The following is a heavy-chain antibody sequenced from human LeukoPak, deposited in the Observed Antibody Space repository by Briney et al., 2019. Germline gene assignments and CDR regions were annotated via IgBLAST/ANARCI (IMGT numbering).Heavy chain of an antibody. Sequence: SGTLSLTCTVSGGSISRYYWSWVREPPGKGREWGGYIYYSGSTNYNPSLKSRVTISVDTSKNQFSLKLSSVTAADTAVYYCARDNRGYYDSSGYSMFDYWGQGTLVTVSS. J-gene: IGHJ4*02. CDR2: IYYSGST. V-gene: IGHV4-59*12. CDR3: ARDNRGYYDSSGYSMFDY. CDR1: GGSISRYY. D-gene: IGHD3-22*01.